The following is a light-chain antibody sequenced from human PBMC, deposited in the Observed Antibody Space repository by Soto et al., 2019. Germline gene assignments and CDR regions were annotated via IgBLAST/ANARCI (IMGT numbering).Light chain of an antibody. CDR3: QVYGGSWT. J-gene: IGKJ1*01. CDR2: GAS. V-gene: IGKV3-15*01. Sequence: IMMTQSPATLSVSPGERATLRGWASQSISSNLAWFQQKPGQAPRLLIYGASTRAAGVPARFSGSGFATDFTLSISSLEPEDFAVYYCQVYGGSWTFGPGNKVDIK. CDR1: QSISSN.